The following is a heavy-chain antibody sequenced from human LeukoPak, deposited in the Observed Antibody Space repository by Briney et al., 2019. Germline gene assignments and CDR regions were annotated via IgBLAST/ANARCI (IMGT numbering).Heavy chain of an antibody. V-gene: IGHV1-69*13. CDR2: IIPTFGTA. CDR3: ARGLVVPAAIDAFDI. CDR1: GGTFISYA. J-gene: IGHJ3*02. Sequence: SVKVSCKASGGTFISYAISWVRQAPGQGLEWMGGIIPTFGTANYAQNFQGRVTITADESTSTAYMELSSLRSEDTAGYYCARGLVVPAAIDAFDIWGQGTMVTVSS. D-gene: IGHD2-2*01.